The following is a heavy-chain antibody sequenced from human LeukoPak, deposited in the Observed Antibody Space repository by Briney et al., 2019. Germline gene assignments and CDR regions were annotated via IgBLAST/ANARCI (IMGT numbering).Heavy chain of an antibody. D-gene: IGHD6-19*01. CDR3: TKEYEKTNRSPQWGFDS. CDR2: ISRSSSHK. V-gene: IGHV3-23*01. CDR1: GFISSTYA. J-gene: IGHJ4*02. Sequence: QPGGSLRLSCTASGFISSTYAMSWVRQAPGKGLEWVSDISRSSSHKEDADSVKGRFIISRDNSKNTLFLQMNSLRAEDTALYYCTKEYEKTNRSPQWGFDSWGQGTLVTVSS.